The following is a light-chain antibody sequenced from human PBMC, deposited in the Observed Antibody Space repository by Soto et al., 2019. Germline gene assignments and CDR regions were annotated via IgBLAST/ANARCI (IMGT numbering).Light chain of an antibody. V-gene: IGLV2-23*01. Sequence: QSVLTQPASVSGSPGQSITISCTGTRSDVGSYNFVSWYQQHPGKDPKLIIYEGSKRPSGVSNRFSGSKSGIPAALTISGLRADDEADYFCCSYAGDICPYVFGTGTKLTVL. J-gene: IGLJ1*01. CDR3: CSYAGDICPYV. CDR1: RSDVGSYNF. CDR2: EGS.